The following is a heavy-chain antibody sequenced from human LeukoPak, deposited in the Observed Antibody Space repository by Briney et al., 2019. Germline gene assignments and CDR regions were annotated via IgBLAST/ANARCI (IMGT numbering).Heavy chain of an antibody. Sequence: GASVKVSCKASGYTFTSYGISWVRQAPGQGLEWMGGIIPIFGTANYAQKFQGRVTITADESTSTAYMELSSLRSEDTAVYYCARGAGYYDSSGYYCDAFDIWGQGTMVTVSS. J-gene: IGHJ3*02. CDR1: GYTFTSYG. D-gene: IGHD3-22*01. CDR2: IIPIFGTA. V-gene: IGHV1-69*13. CDR3: ARGAGYYDSSGYYCDAFDI.